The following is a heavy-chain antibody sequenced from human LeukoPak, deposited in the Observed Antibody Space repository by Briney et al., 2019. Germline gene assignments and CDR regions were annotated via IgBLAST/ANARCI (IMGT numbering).Heavy chain of an antibody. Sequence: SETLSLTCGVHGGSFSDYTWSWIRQPPGKGLEWIGEINHSGGTSYSPSLKSRFTISVDTFKNQFSLKLSSVTAADTAVYYCARLGLYTSSWYRFYYFDYWGQGTLVTVSS. V-gene: IGHV4-34*01. CDR2: INHSGGT. D-gene: IGHD6-13*01. J-gene: IGHJ4*02. CDR3: ARLGLYTSSWYRFYYFDY. CDR1: GGSFSDYT.